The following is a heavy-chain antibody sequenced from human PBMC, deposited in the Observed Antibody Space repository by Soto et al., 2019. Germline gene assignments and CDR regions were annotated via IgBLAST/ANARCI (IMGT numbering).Heavy chain of an antibody. Sequence: GASVKVSCKASGGTFSSYAITLVRQAPGQGLEWMGEIIPIFGTANYAQKFQGRVTITADESTSTSYMVLSSLRSEDTAVYYCARLTTVTTTFSISYYYYAMDVWGQGTTVTVSS. CDR3: ARLTTVTTTFSISYYYYAMDV. J-gene: IGHJ6*02. D-gene: IGHD4-4*01. CDR1: GGTFSSYA. CDR2: IIPIFGTA. V-gene: IGHV1-69*13.